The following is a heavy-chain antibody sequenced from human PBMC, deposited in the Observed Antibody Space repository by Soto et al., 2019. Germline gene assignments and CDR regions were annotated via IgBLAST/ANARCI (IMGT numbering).Heavy chain of an antibody. CDR3: ARVALRYFDWFAPQSTGFDP. J-gene: IGHJ5*02. V-gene: IGHV1-18*01. CDR1: GYTFTSYG. D-gene: IGHD3-9*01. Sequence: GASVKVSCKASGYTFTSYGISWVRQAPGQGLEWMGWISAYNGNTNYAQKLQGRVTMTTDTSTSTAYMELRSLRSDDTAVYYCARVALRYFDWFAPQSTGFDPWGQGSLVTVSS. CDR2: ISAYNGNT.